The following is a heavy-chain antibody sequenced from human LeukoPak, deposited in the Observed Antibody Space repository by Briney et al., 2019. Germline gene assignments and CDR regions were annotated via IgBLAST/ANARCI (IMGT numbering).Heavy chain of an antibody. CDR1: GFTFSSYE. CDR2: ISNSGGST. J-gene: IGHJ1*01. CDR3: AKDSDYYHSSGYYYAYFQH. V-gene: IGHV3-48*03. Sequence: PGGSLRLSCAASGFTFSSYEMNWVRQAPGQGLEWVSHISNSGGSTYYADPVKGRFTISRDNAKNSLYLQMNSLRDEDTAVYYCAKDSDYYHSSGYYYAYFQHCGASTRGTLSS. D-gene: IGHD3-22*01.